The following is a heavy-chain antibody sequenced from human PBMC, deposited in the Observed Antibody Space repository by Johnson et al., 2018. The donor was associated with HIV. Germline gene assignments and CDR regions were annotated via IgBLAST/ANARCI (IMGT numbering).Heavy chain of an antibody. J-gene: IGHJ3*01. D-gene: IGHD6-13*01. CDR3: AKDEAQTLASAGRDAFDF. CDR1: GFTFSDYY. CDR2: ISSSGSTI. Sequence: VQLVESGGGLVKPGGSLRLSCAASGFTFSDYYMSWIRQAPGKGLEWVSYISSSGSTIYYADSVKGRFTISRDNSKNTLYLQMNSLRAEDTAVYYCAKDEAQTLASAGRDAFDFWGQGTMVTVSS. V-gene: IGHV3-11*04.